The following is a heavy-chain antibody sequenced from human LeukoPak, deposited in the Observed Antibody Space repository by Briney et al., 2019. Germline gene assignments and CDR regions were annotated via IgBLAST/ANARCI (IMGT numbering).Heavy chain of an antibody. Sequence: GGSLRLSCAASGFTFSSYWMHWVRQAPGKGLMWVSRIKNDGYETNYADSVRGRFTISRDNSKNMLYLHMISLRVEDTAIYYCAKEIHEVYYYGPDVWGQGTTVTVSS. CDR1: GFTFSSYW. J-gene: IGHJ6*02. CDR3: AKEIHEVYYYGPDV. V-gene: IGHV3-74*01. CDR2: IKNDGYET.